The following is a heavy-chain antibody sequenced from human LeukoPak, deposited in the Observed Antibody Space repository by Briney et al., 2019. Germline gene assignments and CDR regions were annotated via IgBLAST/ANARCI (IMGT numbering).Heavy chain of an antibody. CDR2: IYPGDSDT. CDR3: ARLGSSGISGWFDP. J-gene: IGHJ5*02. Sequence: GESLKLSCQGSGYSFTSYWIGWVRQMPGEGLEWMWVIYPGDSDTRYSPSFQGQVTISADKSISTAYLQWSSLKASDTAMYYCARLGSSGISGWFDPWGQGTLVTVSS. CDR1: GYSFTSYW. D-gene: IGHD3-22*01. V-gene: IGHV5-51*01.